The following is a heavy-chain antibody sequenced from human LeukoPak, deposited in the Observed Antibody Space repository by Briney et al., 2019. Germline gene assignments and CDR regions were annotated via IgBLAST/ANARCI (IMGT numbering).Heavy chain of an antibody. Sequence: PGGSLRLSCEASGFTFSSYSMNWVRQAPGEGLEWVSYISFSSATIHYADSVKGRFTISRDNSKNTLYLQMNSLRAEDTAIYYCAKAHQILQYFGPSDYWGQGTLVTVSS. CDR1: GFTFSSYS. D-gene: IGHD3-9*01. CDR3: AKAHQILQYFGPSDY. V-gene: IGHV3-48*01. J-gene: IGHJ4*02. CDR2: ISFSSATI.